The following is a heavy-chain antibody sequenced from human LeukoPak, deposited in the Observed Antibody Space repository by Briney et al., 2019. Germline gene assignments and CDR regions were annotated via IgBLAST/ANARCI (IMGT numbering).Heavy chain of an antibody. Sequence: PSETLSLTCAVYGGSFSDYYWSWIRQPPGKGLEWIGEINHSGSTNYNPSLKSRVTISADTSKNQFSLKLSSVTAADTAVYYCARGVPITMVRGVRPNWFDPWGQGTLVTVSS. J-gene: IGHJ5*02. D-gene: IGHD3-10*01. V-gene: IGHV4-34*01. CDR2: INHSGST. CDR3: ARGVPITMVRGVRPNWFDP. CDR1: GGSFSDYY.